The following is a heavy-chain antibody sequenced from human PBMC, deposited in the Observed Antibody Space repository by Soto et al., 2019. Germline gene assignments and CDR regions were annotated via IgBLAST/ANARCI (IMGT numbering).Heavy chain of an antibody. V-gene: IGHV4-59*04. Sequence: TCTVSGGSISSYYWSWIRQPPGKGLEWIGNIHHTGTAYYNPSLKSRVIISVDTSKSQFSLKLSSMTATDTAVYYCVDMCGQWLPWHWGRGILVTVSS. CDR3: VDMCGQWLPWH. CDR2: IHHTGTA. CDR1: GGSISSYY. J-gene: IGHJ4*02. D-gene: IGHD6-19*01.